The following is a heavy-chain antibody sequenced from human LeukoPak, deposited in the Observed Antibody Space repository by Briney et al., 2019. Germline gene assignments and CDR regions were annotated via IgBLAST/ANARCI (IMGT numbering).Heavy chain of an antibody. J-gene: IGHJ4*02. CDR3: AKLQGYSSGWYVGVFDY. CDR2: IYPDASDT. D-gene: IGHD6-19*01. Sequence: GESLQISCKGSGHSFSNYWIGWVRQMPGKGLEWMGIIYPDASDTRYSPSFQGQVTISADKSINTAYLQWSSLKASDTAMYYCAKLQGYSSGWYVGVFDYWGQGTLVTVSS. CDR1: GHSFSNYW. V-gene: IGHV5-51*01.